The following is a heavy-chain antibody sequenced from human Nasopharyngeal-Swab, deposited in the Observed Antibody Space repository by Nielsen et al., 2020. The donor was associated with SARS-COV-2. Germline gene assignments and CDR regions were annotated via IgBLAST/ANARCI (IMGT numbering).Heavy chain of an antibody. CDR1: GFTFSDYY. V-gene: IGHV3-11*01. D-gene: IGHD3-10*01. Sequence: GGPLRLSCAASGFTFSDYYMSWIRQAPGKGLEWVSYISSSGSTIYYADSVKGRFTISRDNAKNSLYLQMNSLRAEDTAVYYCANHLPGTYYFDYWGQGTLVTVSS. J-gene: IGHJ4*02. CDR2: ISSSGSTI. CDR3: ANHLPGTYYFDY.